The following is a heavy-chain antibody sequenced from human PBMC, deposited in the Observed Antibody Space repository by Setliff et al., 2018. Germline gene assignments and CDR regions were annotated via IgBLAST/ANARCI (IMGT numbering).Heavy chain of an antibody. V-gene: IGHV4-39*01. J-gene: IGHJ6*03. D-gene: IGHD3-3*01. Sequence: ETLSLTCNVSGDSISSSSYHWAWIRQSPGKGLEWIGSIYYSGSTYYNPSLKRRATISLDTSKNQFSLRLNSVTAADTAVYYCARMSGFQYMDVWGKGTTVTVSS. CDR2: IYYSGST. CDR1: GDSISSSSYH. CDR3: ARMSGFQYMDV.